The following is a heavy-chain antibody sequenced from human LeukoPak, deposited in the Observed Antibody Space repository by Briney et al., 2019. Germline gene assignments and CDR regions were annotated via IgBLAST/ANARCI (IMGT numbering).Heavy chain of an antibody. D-gene: IGHD2-15*01. CDR1: GFTFSSYE. Sequence: GGSLRLSCAASGFTFSSYEMNWVRQAPGKGLEWVSYISSSGSTIYCADSVKGRFTISRDNAKNSLYLQMNSLRAEDTAVYYCAREVDGYCSGGSCGDIWGQGTMVTASS. CDR3: AREVDGYCSGGSCGDI. CDR2: ISSSGSTI. V-gene: IGHV3-48*03. J-gene: IGHJ3*02.